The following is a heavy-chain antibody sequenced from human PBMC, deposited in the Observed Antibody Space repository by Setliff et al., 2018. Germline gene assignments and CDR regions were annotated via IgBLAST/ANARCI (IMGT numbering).Heavy chain of an antibody. CDR3: ARDLNRWFGEFAFDI. V-gene: IGHV1-2*06. Sequence: GASVKVSCKASGYTFAGYYIHWVRQTPGQGLERMGHINPIGGGATYAQKFHGRVTMTRDSSTSTVYMELNSLGADDTAIYFCARDLNRWFGEFAFDIWGQGTMVTVSS. D-gene: IGHD3-10*01. J-gene: IGHJ3*02. CDR2: INPIGGGA. CDR1: GYTFAGYY.